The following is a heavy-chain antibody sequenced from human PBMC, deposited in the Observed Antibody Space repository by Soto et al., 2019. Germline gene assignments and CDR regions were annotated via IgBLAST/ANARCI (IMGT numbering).Heavy chain of an antibody. CDR2: IYYSGST. Sequence: QLQLQESGPGLVKPSETLSLTCTVSGGSISSSSYYWGWIRQPPGKGLEWIGSIYYSGSTYYNPSLKSRVTISVDTSKNQFSLKLSSVTAADTAVYYCARSWGRGGGYNWFDPWGQGTLVTVSS. CDR1: GGSISSSSYY. J-gene: IGHJ5*02. CDR3: ARSWGRGGGYNWFDP. V-gene: IGHV4-39*01. D-gene: IGHD7-27*01.